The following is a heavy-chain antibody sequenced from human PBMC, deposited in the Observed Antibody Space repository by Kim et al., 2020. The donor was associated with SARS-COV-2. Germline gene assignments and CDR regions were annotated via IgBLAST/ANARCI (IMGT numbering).Heavy chain of an antibody. D-gene: IGHD1-26*01. Sequence: GGSLRLSCAASGFTFDDYAMHWVRQAPGKGLEWVSGISWNSGSIGYADSVKGRFTISRDNAKNSLYLQMNSLRAEDTALYYCAKDIRVGGSYVFDYWGQGTLVTVSS. V-gene: IGHV3-9*01. CDR1: GFTFDDYA. CDR3: AKDIRVGGSYVFDY. CDR2: ISWNSGSI. J-gene: IGHJ4*02.